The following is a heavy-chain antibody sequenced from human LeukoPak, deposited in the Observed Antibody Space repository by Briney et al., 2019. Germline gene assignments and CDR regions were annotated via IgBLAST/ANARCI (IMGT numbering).Heavy chain of an antibody. Sequence: GSLRLSCAASGFTVSTIYMSWVRQAPGKGLEWVSVIHGDGTTYYADSVKGRFTISRVNSKNTLYLQMNTLRGDDTAVYYCARANRGAFDQWGQGTLVTVSS. CDR1: GFTVSTIY. V-gene: IGHV3-53*01. J-gene: IGHJ4*02. CDR2: IHGDGTT. CDR3: ARANRGAFDQ. D-gene: IGHD1-26*01.